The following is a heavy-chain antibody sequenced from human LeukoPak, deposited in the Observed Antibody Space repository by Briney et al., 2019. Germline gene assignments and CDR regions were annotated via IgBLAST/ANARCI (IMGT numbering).Heavy chain of an antibody. V-gene: IGHV3-23*01. D-gene: IGHD3-22*01. CDR1: GFTFSSYA. CDR2: ISGSGGST. J-gene: IGHJ3*02. CDR3: AKAQDLVVVVITYAFDI. Sequence: GSLRLSCAASGFTFSSYAMSWVRQAPGKGLEWVSAISGSGGSTYYADSVKGRFTISRDNSKNTLYLQMNSLRAEDTAVYYCAKAQDLVVVVITYAFDIWGQGTMVTASS.